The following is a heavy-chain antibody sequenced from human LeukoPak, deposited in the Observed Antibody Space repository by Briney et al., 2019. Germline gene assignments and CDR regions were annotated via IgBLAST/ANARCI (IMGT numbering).Heavy chain of an antibody. CDR3: ATETNGRHYDY. CDR1: GLTFSTSG. J-gene: IGHJ4*02. Sequence: PGGSLRLSCTASGLTFSTSGFNWVRQAPGKGLEWVASIGSTGSDRYHADSIKGRFTTSRDTTTNFLYLQMNSLRAEHTAVYYCATETNGRHYDYWGQGTLLTVSS. D-gene: IGHD1-14*01. V-gene: IGHV3-21*06. CDR2: IGSTGSDR.